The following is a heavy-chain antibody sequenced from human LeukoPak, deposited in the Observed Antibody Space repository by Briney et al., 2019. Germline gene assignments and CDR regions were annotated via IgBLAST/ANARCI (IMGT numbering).Heavy chain of an antibody. Sequence: PSETLSLTCTVSGDSISGSNYHWGWIRQPPGKGLEWLGTVHHTGRAFYNPSLRGRTTVSVDTSKNQFSLKLTFVTAADTAVYYCAREPDAWGQGTLVTVSS. V-gene: IGHV4-39*07. CDR2: VHHTGRA. J-gene: IGHJ5*02. CDR1: GDSISGSNYH. CDR3: AREPDA.